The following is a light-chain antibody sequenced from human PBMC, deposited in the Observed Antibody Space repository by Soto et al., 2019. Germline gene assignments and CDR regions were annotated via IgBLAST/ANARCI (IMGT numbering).Light chain of an antibody. V-gene: IGLV2-8*01. Sequence: SALTQPPSASGSPGQSVTISCTGTRNDIGAYAFVSWYQHHPGKAPKLIIYEVVQRPSGVPDRFSGSKSGNTASLTVSGLQAADEADYYCKSYAGSNTYVFGTGTKVTVL. J-gene: IGLJ1*01. CDR1: RNDIGAYAF. CDR3: KSYAGSNTYV. CDR2: EVV.